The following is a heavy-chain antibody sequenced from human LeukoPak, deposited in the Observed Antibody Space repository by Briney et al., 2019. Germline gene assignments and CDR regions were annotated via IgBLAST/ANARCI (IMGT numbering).Heavy chain of an antibody. Sequence: GGSLRLSCAASGFTFSSYAMSWVRQAPGKGLEWVSAISGSGGSTYYADSVKGRFTISRDNSKNTLYLQMNSLRPDDTAVYYCAKPGGGSWEWGSYYFDYWGQGTLVAVSS. J-gene: IGHJ4*02. D-gene: IGHD2-15*01. V-gene: IGHV3-23*01. CDR1: GFTFSSYA. CDR2: ISGSGGST. CDR3: AKPGGGSWEWGSYYFDY.